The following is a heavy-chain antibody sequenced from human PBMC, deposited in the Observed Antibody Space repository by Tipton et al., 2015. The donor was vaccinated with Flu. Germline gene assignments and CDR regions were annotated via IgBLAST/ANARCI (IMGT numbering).Heavy chain of an antibody. Sequence: TLSLTCTVSGDSISGYYWSWIRQPAGKGLEWIGRIYTSGSSDYNPSPKSRLTMSLDTSKNKFSLKLSSVTAADTAVYYCARDRANFYGSGGTPEYYDHYGFHVWGQCTTVTVSS. CDR1: GDSISGYY. D-gene: IGHD3-10*01. J-gene: IGHJ6*01. V-gene: IGHV4-4*07. CDR3: ARDRANFYGSGGTPEYYDHYGFHV. CDR2: IYTSGSS.